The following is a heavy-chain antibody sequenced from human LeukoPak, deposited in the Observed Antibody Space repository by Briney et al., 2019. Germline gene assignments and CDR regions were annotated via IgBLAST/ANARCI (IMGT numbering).Heavy chain of an antibody. CDR1: GFSFDDYA. CDR3: TKDSRWLQLYIRGAYFDF. D-gene: IGHD5-24*01. V-gene: IGHV3-9*01. CDR2: ISWNSNSI. Sequence: GGSLRLSCAASGFSFDDYAMHWVRQGPAKGLEWVSGISWNSNSIGYADSVEGRFTISRHNATNYLYLHMNSLRPEDTALYYCTKDSRWLQLYIRGAYFDFWGQGTLVTVSS. J-gene: IGHJ4*02.